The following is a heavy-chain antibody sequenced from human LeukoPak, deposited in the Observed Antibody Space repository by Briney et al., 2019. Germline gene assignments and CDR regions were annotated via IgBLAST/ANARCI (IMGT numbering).Heavy chain of an antibody. CDR2: IYYSGST. CDR1: GGSISSGSYY. D-gene: IGHD3-22*01. Sequence: SQTLSLTCTVSGGSISSGSYYWSWIRQPAGKGLEWIGYIYYSGSTNYNPSLKSRVTISVDTSKNQFSLKLSSVTAADTAVYYCARVGSDYDSGGFFDYWGQGTLVTVSS. V-gene: IGHV4-61*10. J-gene: IGHJ4*02. CDR3: ARVGSDYDSGGFFDY.